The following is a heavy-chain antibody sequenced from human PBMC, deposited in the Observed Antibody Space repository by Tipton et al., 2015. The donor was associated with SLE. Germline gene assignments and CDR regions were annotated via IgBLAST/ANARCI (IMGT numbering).Heavy chain of an antibody. V-gene: IGHV4-31*03. Sequence: TLSLTCTVSGGSISSDGYYWSWIRQHPGKGLEWIGYIYYSGRTYYSPSLKSRVTISVDTSKNQFSLKLSSVTAADTAVYYCARGRAQPLDYWGQGTLVTVSS. CDR1: GGSISSDGYY. CDR2: IYYSGRT. J-gene: IGHJ4*02. CDR3: ARGRAQPLDY.